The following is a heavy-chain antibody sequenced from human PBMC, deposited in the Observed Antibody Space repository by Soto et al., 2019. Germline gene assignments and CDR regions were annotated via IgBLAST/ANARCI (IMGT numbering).Heavy chain of an antibody. Sequence: ASETLSLTCTVSGGSISSYYWSWIRQPPGKGLEWIGYIYYSGSTNYNPSLKSRVTISVDTSKNQFSLKLSSVTAADTAVYYCAKNYDYIWGSPTTWFDPWGQGTLVTVSS. CDR2: IYYSGST. CDR1: GGSISSYY. CDR3: AKNYDYIWGSPTTWFDP. D-gene: IGHD3-16*01. J-gene: IGHJ5*02. V-gene: IGHV4-59*08.